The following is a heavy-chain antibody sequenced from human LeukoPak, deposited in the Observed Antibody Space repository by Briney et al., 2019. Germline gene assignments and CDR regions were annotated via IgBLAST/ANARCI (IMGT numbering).Heavy chain of an antibody. CDR2: INPNSGGT. J-gene: IGHJ4*02. D-gene: IGHD2-2*01. CDR1: GYTFTGYY. Sequence: AVKVSCKASGYTFTGYYMHWVRQAPGQGLEWMGWINPNSGGTNYAQKFQGRVTMTRDTSISTAYMELSRLRSDDTAVYYCAGQYCSSTSCQSLFDYWGQGTLVTVSS. V-gene: IGHV1-2*02. CDR3: AGQYCSSTSCQSLFDY.